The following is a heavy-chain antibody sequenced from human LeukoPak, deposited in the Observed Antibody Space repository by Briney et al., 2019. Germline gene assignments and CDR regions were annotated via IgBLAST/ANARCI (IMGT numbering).Heavy chain of an antibody. J-gene: IGHJ4*02. D-gene: IGHD6-13*01. CDR3: ARGTDIIAAAGTGFDY. CDR1: GFTFSSYG. V-gene: IGHV3-33*01. CDR2: IWYDGSNK. Sequence: GSLRLSCAASGFTFSSYGMHWVRQAPGKGLEWVAVIWYDGSNKYYADFVKGRFTISRDNSKNTLYLQMNSLRAEDTAVYYCARGTDIIAAAGTGFDYWGQGTLVTVSS.